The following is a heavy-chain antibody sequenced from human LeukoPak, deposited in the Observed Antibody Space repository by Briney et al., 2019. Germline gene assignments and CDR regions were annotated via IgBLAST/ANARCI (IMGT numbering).Heavy chain of an antibody. D-gene: IGHD1-26*01. CDR1: GYTFTSYG. CDR3: ARGSGSYLRHDAFDI. Sequence: ASVKVSCKASGYTFTSYGISWVRQAPGQGLEWMGWISAYNGNTNYAQKLQGRVTMTTDTSTSTAYMELKSLRSDDTAVYYCARGSGSYLRHDAFDIWGQGTMVTVSS. CDR2: ISAYNGNT. V-gene: IGHV1-18*01. J-gene: IGHJ3*02.